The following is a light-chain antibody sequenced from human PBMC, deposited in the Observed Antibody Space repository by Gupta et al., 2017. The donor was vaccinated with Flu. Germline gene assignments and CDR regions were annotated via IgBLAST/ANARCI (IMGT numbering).Light chain of an antibody. CDR3: SSHTVSDTFV. V-gene: IGLV2-8*01. CDR1: SSDIGAYKY. J-gene: IGLJ1*01. CDR2: EVT. Sequence: QSALTQPPSASGPPGQSITISCTGTSSDIGAYKYVSWHQQHAGKAPKLIIYEVTKRPSGVPDRFSGSKSGNTASLTVSGLQAEDEGDYYCSSHTVSDTFVFGTGTAVTVL.